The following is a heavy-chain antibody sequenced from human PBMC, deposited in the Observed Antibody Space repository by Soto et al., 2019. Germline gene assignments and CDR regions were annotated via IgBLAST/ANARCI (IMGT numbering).Heavy chain of an antibody. CDR2: IIPIFGTA. V-gene: IGHV1-69*06. CDR1: GGTFSSYA. J-gene: IGHJ6*02. D-gene: IGHD2-15*01. CDR3: ARGCSGGSCYGMDV. Sequence: SVKVSCKASGGTFSSYAISWVRQAPGQGLEWMGGIIPIFGTANYAQKFQGRVTITADKSTSTAYMELSSLRSEDTAVYYCARGCSGGSCYGMDVWSHGTTVTVSS.